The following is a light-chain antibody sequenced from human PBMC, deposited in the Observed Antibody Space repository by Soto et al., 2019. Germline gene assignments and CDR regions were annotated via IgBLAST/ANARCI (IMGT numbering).Light chain of an antibody. CDR2: EVS. CDR1: SSDIGAYDY. J-gene: IGLJ1*01. CDR3: NSYTSSDTLYV. V-gene: IGLV2-14*01. Sequence: QSVLTQPASVSGSPGQSITISCTGTSSDIGAYDYVSWYQQHPGKAPKLMLFEVSNRPSGVSSRFSGSKSGNTASLTLTGLQAEDEADYYCNSYTSSDTLYVFGTGTKLTVL.